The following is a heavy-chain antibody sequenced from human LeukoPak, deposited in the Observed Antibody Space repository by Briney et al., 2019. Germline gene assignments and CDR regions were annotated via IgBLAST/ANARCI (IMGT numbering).Heavy chain of an antibody. Sequence: GGSLRLSCAASGFTFSSYEMNWIRQAPGKGLVWVSRIISDGITTTYADSVKGRFTISRDNAKNTLYLQMNSLRADDTAVYYCAADGEYAFLVWGQGTMVTVSS. CDR1: GFTFSSYE. CDR2: IISDGITT. J-gene: IGHJ3*01. V-gene: IGHV3-74*01. CDR3: AADGEYAFLV. D-gene: IGHD2/OR15-2a*01.